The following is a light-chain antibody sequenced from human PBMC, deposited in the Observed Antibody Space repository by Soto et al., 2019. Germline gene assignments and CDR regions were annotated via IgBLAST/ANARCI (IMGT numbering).Light chain of an antibody. CDR2: GAS. V-gene: IGKV3-15*01. J-gene: IGKJ2*01. Sequence: EIVMTQSPATLSVSPGERATLSCRASQSVSSNLAWYQQKPGQAPRLLISGASTRATGIPARFSGSGSGTEFTLTIGSLQSEDFAVYYCQPYNNWPYTFGQGTKLEIK. CDR3: QPYNNWPYT. CDR1: QSVSSN.